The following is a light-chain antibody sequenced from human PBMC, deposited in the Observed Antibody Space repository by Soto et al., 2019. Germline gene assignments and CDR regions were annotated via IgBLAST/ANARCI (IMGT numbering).Light chain of an antibody. CDR2: GAS. CDR3: QQYGSSPRYT. CDR1: QSVSSSY. Sequence: EIVLTQSPDTLSLSPGERATLSCRASQSVSSSYLAWYQQKPGQGTRLLIYGASSRAIGIPDRFSGSGSGTDFTLTISRLEPEDFAVYYCQQYGSSPRYTFGQGTKLEIK. V-gene: IGKV3-20*01. J-gene: IGKJ2*01.